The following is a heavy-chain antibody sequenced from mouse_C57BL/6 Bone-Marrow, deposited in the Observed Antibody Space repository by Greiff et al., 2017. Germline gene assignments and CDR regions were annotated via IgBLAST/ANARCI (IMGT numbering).Heavy chain of an antibody. CDR1: GFTFTDYY. V-gene: IGHV7-3*01. Sequence: EVLLVESGGGLVQPGGSLSLSCAASGFTFTDYYMSWVRQPPGKALEWLGFIRNKANGYTTEYSASVKGRFTISRDNSQSILYLQMIALRAEDSDTSYWASLYYYGSPLYAMDYGGQGTSVTVSS. CDR3: ASLYYYGSPLYAMDY. J-gene: IGHJ4*01. D-gene: IGHD1-1*01. CDR2: IRNKANGYTT.